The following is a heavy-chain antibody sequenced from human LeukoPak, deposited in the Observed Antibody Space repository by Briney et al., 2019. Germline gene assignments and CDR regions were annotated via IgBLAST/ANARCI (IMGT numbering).Heavy chain of an antibody. CDR2: INHSRST. CDR3: ARGYRGYSFGY. CDR1: GGSFSGYY. J-gene: IGHJ4*02. D-gene: IGHD5-18*01. Sequence: SETLSLTCAVYGGSFSGYYWSWIRQPPGKGLGWIGEINHSRSTNYNPSLKSRVTISVDTSKNQFSLKLSSVTAADTAVYYCARGYRGYSFGYWGQGTLVTVSS. V-gene: IGHV4-34*01.